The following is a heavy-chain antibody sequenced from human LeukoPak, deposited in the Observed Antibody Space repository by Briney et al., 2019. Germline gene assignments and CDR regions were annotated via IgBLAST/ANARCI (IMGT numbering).Heavy chain of an antibody. Sequence: GSLRLSCAASGFTFSSYGMSWVRQAPGKGLELVSGISVSGGSTYYADSVKGRFTISRDNPKNTLYLQINSLRAEDTAVYYCAKEWFGELLWHNAFDVWGQGTMVTVSS. V-gene: IGHV3-23*01. CDR3: AKEWFGELLWHNAFDV. D-gene: IGHD3-10*01. CDR1: GFTFSSYG. J-gene: IGHJ3*01. CDR2: ISVSGGST.